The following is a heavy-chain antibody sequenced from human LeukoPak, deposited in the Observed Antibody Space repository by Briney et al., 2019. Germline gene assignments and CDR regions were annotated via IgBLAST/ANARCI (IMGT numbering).Heavy chain of an antibody. CDR1: GFSLSSYG. D-gene: IGHD3-10*01. CDR2: ISGSGGNT. CDR3: AKDPFGGYGSDYFDY. V-gene: IGHV3-23*01. Sequence: PGGSLRLSYAASGFSLSSYGMSWVRQAPGKGLEWVSAISGSGGNTYYADSVKGRFTISRDNSKNTLYLQMDSLRAEDTDVYYCAKDPFGGYGSDYFDYWGQGTLVTVSS. J-gene: IGHJ4*02.